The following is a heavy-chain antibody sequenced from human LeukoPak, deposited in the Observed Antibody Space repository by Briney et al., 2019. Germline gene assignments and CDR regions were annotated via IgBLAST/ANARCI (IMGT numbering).Heavy chain of an antibody. CDR1: GGTFSSYA. J-gene: IGHJ4*02. Sequence: SVKVSCKASGGTFSSYAISWVRQAPGQGLEWMGGIIPIFGTANYEQKFQGRVTITTDESTSTAYMELSSLRSEDTAVYYCARAGGATTEGYYFDYWGQGTLVTVSS. CDR2: IIPIFGTA. CDR3: ARAGGATTEGYYFDY. V-gene: IGHV1-69*05. D-gene: IGHD5-24*01.